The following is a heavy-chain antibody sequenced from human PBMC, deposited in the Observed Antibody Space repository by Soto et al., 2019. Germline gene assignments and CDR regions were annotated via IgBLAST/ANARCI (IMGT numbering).Heavy chain of an antibody. Sequence: EVQLLESGGGLVQPGGSLRLSCAASGFTFSSYAMSWVRQAPGKGLEWVSAISGSGGSTYYADSVKGRFTISRDNSKNSLYLQMNSLRAEDTVVYYCAKSIVVVPAAPYYFDYWGQGTLVTVSS. V-gene: IGHV3-23*01. D-gene: IGHD2-2*01. CDR1: GFTFSSYA. J-gene: IGHJ4*02. CDR2: ISGSGGST. CDR3: AKSIVVVPAAPYYFDY.